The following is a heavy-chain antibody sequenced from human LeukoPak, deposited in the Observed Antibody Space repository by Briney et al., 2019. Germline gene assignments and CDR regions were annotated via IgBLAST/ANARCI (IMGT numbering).Heavy chain of an antibody. J-gene: IGHJ4*02. D-gene: IGHD6-13*01. V-gene: IGHV3-30-3*01. CDR1: GFTFSSYA. CDR2: ISYDGSNK. CDR3: ARDWGPYSSSWAIFDY. Sequence: PGRSLRLSCAASGFTFSSYAMHWVRQAPGKGLEWVAVISYDGSNKYYADSVKGRFTISRDNSKNTLYLQMNSLRAEDTAVYYCARDWGPYSSSWAIFDYWGQGTLVTVSS.